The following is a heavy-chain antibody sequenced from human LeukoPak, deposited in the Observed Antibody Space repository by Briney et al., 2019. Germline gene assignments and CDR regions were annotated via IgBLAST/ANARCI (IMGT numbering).Heavy chain of an antibody. CDR1: GGSFSGYD. CDR3: ARGLGWKVTPMGLFYMDV. V-gene: IGHV4-34*01. J-gene: IGHJ6*03. CDR2: INYGGDT. Sequence: SETLSLICGVDGGSFSGYDWTWVRQPPGKGLEWIGQINYGGDTNYNPSLKSRVTISVDTSKNQFSLKVTSVTAADTAVYYCARGLGWKVTPMGLFYMDVWGEGATVTVSS. D-gene: IGHD1-1*01.